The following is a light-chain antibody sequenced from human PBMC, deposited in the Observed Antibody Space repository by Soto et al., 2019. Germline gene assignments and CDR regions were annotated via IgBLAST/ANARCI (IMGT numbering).Light chain of an antibody. CDR1: SSDLGSYNL. Sequence: QSALTQPASVSGSPGQSITISCTGTSSDLGSYNLVSWYQQHPGKAPKVLTSEGNKRPSGVSNRFSGSKSGNTASLTISGLQVEDEADYYCCSYVGYSSFVFGTGTKVTVL. V-gene: IGLV2-23*03. CDR2: EGN. CDR3: CSYVGYSSFV. J-gene: IGLJ1*01.